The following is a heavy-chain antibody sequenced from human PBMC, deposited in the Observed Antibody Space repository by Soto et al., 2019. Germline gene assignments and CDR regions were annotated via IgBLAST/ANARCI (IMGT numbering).Heavy chain of an antibody. CDR3: VTFYHFWSGSTEVLGTAP. CDR2: ISSNVVTT. D-gene: IGHD3-3*01. V-gene: IGHV3-23*01. Sequence: PGGSLRLSCAASGFTFSSYAMSWVRQAPGKGLEWVSGISSNVVTTYYADSVKGRFTISRDNSKSTLYLQLNNLRAEDTAVYYCVTFYHFWSGSTEVLGTAPSGQGTLVSVSS. J-gene: IGHJ5*02. CDR1: GFTFSSYA.